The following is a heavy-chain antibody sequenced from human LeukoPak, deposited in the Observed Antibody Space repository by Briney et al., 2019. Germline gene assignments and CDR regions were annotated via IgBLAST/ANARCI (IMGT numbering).Heavy chain of an antibody. D-gene: IGHD3-10*01. CDR2: ISGSGGST. Sequence: GGSLRLSCAASGFTFSSYAMNWVRQAPGKGLEWVSAISGSGGSTYYADSVKGRFTISRDNSKNTLYLQMNSLRAEDTAVYYCAKNYYGSGSCDYWGQGTLVTVSS. CDR1: GFTFSSYA. J-gene: IGHJ4*02. V-gene: IGHV3-23*01. CDR3: AKNYYGSGSCDY.